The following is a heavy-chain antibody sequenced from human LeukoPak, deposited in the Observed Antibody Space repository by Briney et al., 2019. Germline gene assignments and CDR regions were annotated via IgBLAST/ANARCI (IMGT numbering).Heavy chain of an antibody. J-gene: IGHJ4*02. CDR1: GGSINYYY. CDR3: ARVEFDGIAAAGSLDY. Sequence: PSETLSLTCTVSGGSINYYYWSWIRQPPGKGLEWIGYIYYSGSTNYNPSLKSRVTISVDTSKNQFSLKVRSVTAADTAVYYCARVEFDGIAAAGSLDYWGQGTVVTVSS. D-gene: IGHD6-13*01. CDR2: IYYSGST. V-gene: IGHV4-59*01.